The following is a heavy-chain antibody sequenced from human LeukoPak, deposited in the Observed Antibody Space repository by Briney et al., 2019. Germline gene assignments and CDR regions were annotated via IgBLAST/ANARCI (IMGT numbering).Heavy chain of an antibody. J-gene: IGHJ4*02. CDR3: ARTPRGDSCCDY. CDR1: GNTFTTYD. V-gene: IGHV1-8*02. Sequence: GASVKVSCKATGNTFTTYDINWVRQATGQGLEWMGWMNPISGNTGYAQKFQGRVTMTRNTSLNTAYMELSSLTSEDTAVYYCARTPRGDSCCDYWGQGTLVSVSS. CDR2: MNPISGNT. D-gene: IGHD3-16*01.